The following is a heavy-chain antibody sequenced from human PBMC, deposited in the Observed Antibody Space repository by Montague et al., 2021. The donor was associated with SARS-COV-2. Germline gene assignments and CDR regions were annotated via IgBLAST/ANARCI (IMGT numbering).Heavy chain of an antibody. J-gene: IGHJ4*02. Sequence: SETLSLTCAVYGGTFSAHSWSWVRQPPGKGLEWIGEINHSGSTNYNPSLKSRVTMSVDTSKNQFSLKLSSVTAADTAVYYCARGARQGYGFRLGSFDSWGQGTLVIVSS. CDR3: ARGARQGYGFRLGSFDS. CDR1: GGTFSAHS. D-gene: IGHD3-10*01. V-gene: IGHV4-34*01. CDR2: INHSGST.